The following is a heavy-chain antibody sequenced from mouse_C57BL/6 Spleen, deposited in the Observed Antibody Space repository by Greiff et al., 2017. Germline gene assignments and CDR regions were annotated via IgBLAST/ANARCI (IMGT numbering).Heavy chain of an antibody. CDR3: ASPYYYGSSFAY. CDR1: GYAFSSYW. J-gene: IGHJ3*01. CDR2: IYPGDGDT. V-gene: IGHV1-80*01. D-gene: IGHD1-1*01. Sequence: VQLKQSGAELVKPGASVKISCKASGYAFSSYWMNWVKQRPGKGLEWIGQIYPGDGDTNYNGKFKGKATLTADKSSSTAYMQLSSLTSEDSAVYFCASPYYYGSSFAYWGQGTLVTVSA.